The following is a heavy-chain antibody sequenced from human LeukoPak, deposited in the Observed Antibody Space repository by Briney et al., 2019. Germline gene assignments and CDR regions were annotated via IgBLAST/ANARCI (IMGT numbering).Heavy chain of an antibody. CDR1: GFTFSSYA. J-gene: IGHJ4*02. Sequence: PGGSLRLSCAASGFTFSSYAMHCVRQAPGKGLEWVAVISYDGSNKYYADSVKGRFTISRDNSKNTLYLQMSSLRAEDTAVYYCAGATTGTIKYFDFWGQGTLVTVSS. CDR2: ISYDGSNK. D-gene: IGHD4-17*01. CDR3: AGATTGTIKYFDF. V-gene: IGHV3-30-3*01.